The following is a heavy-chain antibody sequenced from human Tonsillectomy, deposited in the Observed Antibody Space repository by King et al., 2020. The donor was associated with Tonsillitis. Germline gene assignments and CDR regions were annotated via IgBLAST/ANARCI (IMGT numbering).Heavy chain of an antibody. Sequence: DVQLVESGGGLVQPGGSLRLSCAASGFTFSSYAMSWVRQAPGKGLEWVSAISGSGGSAYYADSVKGRFTMSRDNSKNTLHLQMNSLRAEDTAVYYCAKWAGYAYSGVREGYLDLWGRGTLVTVSS. D-gene: IGHD1-26*01. J-gene: IGHJ2*01. V-gene: IGHV3-23*04. CDR3: AKWAGYAYSGVREGYLDL. CDR2: ISGSGGSA. CDR1: GFTFSSYA.